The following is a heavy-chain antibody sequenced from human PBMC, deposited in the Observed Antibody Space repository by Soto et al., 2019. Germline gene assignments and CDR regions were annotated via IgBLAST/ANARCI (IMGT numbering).Heavy chain of an antibody. CDR2: IYYSGST. D-gene: IGHD2-15*01. CDR1: GGSISSGDYY. V-gene: IGHV4-30-4*01. CDR3: ARDNCSGGSCYLGY. Sequence: SETLSLTCTVSGGSISSGDYYWSWIRQPPGKGLEWIGYIYYSGSTYYNPSLKSRVTISVDTSKNQFSLKLSSVTAADTAVYYCARDNCSGGSCYLGYWGQGTLVTVSS. J-gene: IGHJ4*02.